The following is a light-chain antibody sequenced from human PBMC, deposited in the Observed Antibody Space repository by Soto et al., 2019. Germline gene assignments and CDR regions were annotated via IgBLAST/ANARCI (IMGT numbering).Light chain of an antibody. CDR2: TTD. CDR1: SSNIGSNS. V-gene: IGLV1-44*01. Sequence: QAVVTQPTSASGTPGQRVTISCSGSSSNIGSNSVGWYQQLPGAAPKVLISTTDKRPSGVPDRFSGSKSGTSASLAISGLQSEDEADYYCVAWDDSLNGHVFGTGTKVTVL. J-gene: IGLJ1*01. CDR3: VAWDDSLNGHV.